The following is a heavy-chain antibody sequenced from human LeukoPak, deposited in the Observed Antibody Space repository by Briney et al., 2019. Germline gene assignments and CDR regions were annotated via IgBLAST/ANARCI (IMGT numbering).Heavy chain of an antibody. CDR1: GFTFSSYS. J-gene: IGHJ4*02. V-gene: IGHV3-21*01. Sequence: GGSLRLSCAASGFTFSSYSMNWVRQAPGKGLEWVSSISSSSSYIYYADSVKGRFTISRDNAKNSLYLQMNSLRAEDTAVYYCAREVGSGFGELLFSDYWGQGTLVTVYS. CDR3: AREVGSGFGELLFSDY. CDR2: ISSSSSYI. D-gene: IGHD3-10*01.